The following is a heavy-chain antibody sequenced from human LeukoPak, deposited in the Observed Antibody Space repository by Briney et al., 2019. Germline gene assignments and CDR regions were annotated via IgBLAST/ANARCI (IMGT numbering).Heavy chain of an antibody. CDR2: IYYTEST. Sequence: PSETLSLTCTVSGGSITRRDYYWGWIRQPPGKGLEWIGSIYYTESTFHNPSLKSRVIMSVDTSKNLFSLNLTSVTAADTAMYYCARQTIVAVTGYMLFDLWGRGTLVIVSS. CDR3: ARQTIVAVTGYMLFDL. V-gene: IGHV4-39*01. CDR1: GGSITRRDYY. J-gene: IGHJ2*01. D-gene: IGHD2-21*02.